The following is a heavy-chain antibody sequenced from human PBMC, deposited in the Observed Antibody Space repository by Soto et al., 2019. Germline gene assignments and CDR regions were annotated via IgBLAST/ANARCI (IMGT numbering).Heavy chain of an antibody. D-gene: IGHD3-10*01. J-gene: IGHJ4*02. V-gene: IGHV3-48*01. Sequence: GGSLRLSCAASGFTFSSYSMNWVRQAPGKGLEWVSYISSSSSTIYYADSVKGRFTISRDNAKNSLYLQMNSLRAEDTAVYYCARILWFGELSLGYWGQGTLVTVSS. CDR1: GFTFSSYS. CDR3: ARILWFGELSLGY. CDR2: ISSSSSTI.